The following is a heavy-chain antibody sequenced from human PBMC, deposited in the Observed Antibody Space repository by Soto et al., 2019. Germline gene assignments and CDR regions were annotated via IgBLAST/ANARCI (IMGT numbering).Heavy chain of an antibody. CDR2: INGDGTST. CDR3: VRDDNIAVAGRLFDY. V-gene: IGHV3-74*01. J-gene: IGHJ4*02. CDR1: GFTISSYW. Sequence: PGGSLRLSCVASGFTISSYWMHWVRQAPGKGLVWVSRINGDGTSTSYADSVKGRFTISRDNAKNTLYLQMNSLRAEDTAMYHCVRDDNIAVAGRLFDYWGQGTLVTVSA. D-gene: IGHD6-19*01.